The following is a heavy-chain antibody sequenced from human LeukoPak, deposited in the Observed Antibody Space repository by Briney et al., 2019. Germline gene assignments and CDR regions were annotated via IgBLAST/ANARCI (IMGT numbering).Heavy chain of an antibody. J-gene: IGHJ4*02. CDR3: ARRGWFGELFPANY. CDR1: GFTFDDYA. CDR2: ISWNSGSI. Sequence: GRSLRLSCAASGFTFDDYAMHWVRQAPGKGLEWVSGISWNSGSIGYADSVKGRFTISRDNAKNSLYLQMNSLRAEDTAVCYCARRGWFGELFPANYWGQGTLVTVSS. D-gene: IGHD3-10*01. V-gene: IGHV3-9*01.